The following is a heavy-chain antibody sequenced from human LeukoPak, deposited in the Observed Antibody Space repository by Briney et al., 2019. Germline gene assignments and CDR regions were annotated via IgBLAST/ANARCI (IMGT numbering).Heavy chain of an antibody. J-gene: IGHJ3*02. D-gene: IGHD3-3*01. CDR3: ASTIWSDAFDI. CDR2: ISWNSGSI. CDR1: GFTFDDYA. Sequence: PGGSLRLSCAASGFTFDDYAMHWVRQAPGKGLEWVSGISWNSGSIGYADSVKGRFTISRDNAKNSPYLQMNSLRAEDTALYYCASTIWSDAFDIWGQGTMVTVSS. V-gene: IGHV3-9*01.